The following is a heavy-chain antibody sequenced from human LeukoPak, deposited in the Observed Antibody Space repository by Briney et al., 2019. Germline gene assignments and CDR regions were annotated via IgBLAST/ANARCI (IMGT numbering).Heavy chain of an antibody. V-gene: IGHV3-7*01. J-gene: IGHJ4*02. CDR1: GFTFSSYW. D-gene: IGHD3-22*01. CDR2: IKQDGSEK. Sequence: PGGSLRLSCAASGFTFSSYWMSWVRQAPGKGLEWVANIKQDGSEKYYVDSVKGRFTISRDNAKNSLYLQMNSLRAEDTAVYYCARDPARYYDSSGYHQFDYWGQGTLVTVSS. CDR3: ARDPARYYDSSGYHQFDY.